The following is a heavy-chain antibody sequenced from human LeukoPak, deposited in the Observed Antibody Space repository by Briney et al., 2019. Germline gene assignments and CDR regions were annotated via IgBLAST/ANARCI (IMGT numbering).Heavy chain of an antibody. CDR3: ARTVGDTPHDN. CDR1: GFTFSNYW. V-gene: IGHV3-7*01. D-gene: IGHD1-26*01. J-gene: IGHJ4*02. CDR2: IKPDGSKE. Sequence: PGGSLRLSCAASGFTFSNYWMSWVRQAPGKGLEWVANIKPDGSKEEYVDSVKGRFTISRDNAKNSLYVQMNSLRAEDTALYFCARTVGDTPHDNWGQGTLVTVSS.